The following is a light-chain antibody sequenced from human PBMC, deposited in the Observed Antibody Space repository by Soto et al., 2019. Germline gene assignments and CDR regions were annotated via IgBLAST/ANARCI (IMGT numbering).Light chain of an antibody. V-gene: IGKV3-20*01. Sequence: EIVLTQSPGTLSLSPGERATLSCRASQSVISTYLAWYQQKPGQAPRLLIYGASSRATGIPDRFSGSGSGTDFTLTISSLQPEDFATYYCQQANSFPWTFGQGTKVDIK. CDR3: QQANSFPWT. J-gene: IGKJ1*01. CDR2: GAS. CDR1: QSVISTY.